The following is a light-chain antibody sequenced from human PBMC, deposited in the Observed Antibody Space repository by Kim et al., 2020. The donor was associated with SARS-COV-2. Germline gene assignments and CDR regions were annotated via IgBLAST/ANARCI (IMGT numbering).Light chain of an antibody. J-gene: IGLJ2*01. CDR2: EGS. CDR3: CSYAGSSTFHVV. CDR1: SRDVGSYNL. V-gene: IGLV2-23*03. Sequence: SSTISCTGTSRDVGSYNLVSWYQQHPGKAPKLMIYEGSKRPSGVSNRFSGSKSGNTASLTISGLQAEDEADYYCCSYAGSSTFHVVFGGGTQLTVL.